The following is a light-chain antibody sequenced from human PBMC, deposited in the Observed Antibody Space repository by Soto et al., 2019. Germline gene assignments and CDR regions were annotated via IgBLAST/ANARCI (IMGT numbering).Light chain of an antibody. V-gene: IGLV1-51*01. CDR3: GSWDSSLSAYV. CDR2: DDN. CDR1: SSNIGGNS. J-gene: IGLJ1*01. Sequence: QSVMTQPPSVSAAPGQKVTISCSGSSSNIGGNSVSWYQQLPATAPKLLIYDDNKRPSGIPHRFSGSKSGTSATLGITGFQTGDEDDYYCGSWDSSLSAYVFGTGTKLTVL.